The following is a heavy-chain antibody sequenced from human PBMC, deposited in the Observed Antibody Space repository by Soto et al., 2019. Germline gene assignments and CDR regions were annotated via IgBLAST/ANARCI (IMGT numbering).Heavy chain of an antibody. CDR2: ITPVFGTA. D-gene: IGHD3-22*01. CDR1: GGSFSSYA. CDR3: AGDTYYFHSRDYHWFDP. J-gene: IGHJ5*02. Sequence: QDQLVQSGAEVKKPGSSVKVSCKASGGSFSSYAIHWVRQAPGQGLEWMGEITPVFGTADYAQKFQGRIRITADTSGGVVSRELSSLKFDDTAVYFCAGDTYYFHSRDYHWFDPWGQGTLVTVSS. V-gene: IGHV1-69*14.